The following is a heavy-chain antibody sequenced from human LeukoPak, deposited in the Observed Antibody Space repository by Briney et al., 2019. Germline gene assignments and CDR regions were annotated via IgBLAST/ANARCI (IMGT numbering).Heavy chain of an antibody. CDR2: MNPNSGNT. CDR1: GYTFTSYD. J-gene: IGHJ3*02. CDR3: AGVGNPGELSFGSAFDI. Sequence: ASVKVSCKASGYTFTSYDINWVRQATGQGLEWVGGMNPNSGNTGYAQKFQGRVTMTRNTSISTAYMELSSLRSEGTAVYYCAGVGNPGELSFGSAFDIWGQGTMVTLSS. V-gene: IGHV1-8*01. D-gene: IGHD3-16*02.